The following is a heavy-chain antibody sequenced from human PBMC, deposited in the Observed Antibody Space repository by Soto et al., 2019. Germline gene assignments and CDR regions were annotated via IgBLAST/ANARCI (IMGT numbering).Heavy chain of an antibody. J-gene: IGHJ6*02. CDR3: ARDGDGRMTTNPYYYNGMDV. CDR1: GGSISSGDYY. CDR2: VFYTGRA. Sequence: SETLSLTCTVSGGSISSGDYYWSWIRQPPGKGLEWIGYVFYTGRANYNASLKSRVSISLDTSNYQFSLKLSSVTAADTAVYYCARDGDGRMTTNPYYYNGMDVWGPGTTVTVSS. D-gene: IGHD4-4*01. V-gene: IGHV4-61*08.